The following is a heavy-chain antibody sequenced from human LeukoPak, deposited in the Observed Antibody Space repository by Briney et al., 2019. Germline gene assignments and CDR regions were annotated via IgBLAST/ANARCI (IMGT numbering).Heavy chain of an antibody. Sequence: GGSLRLSCAASGFTFSNAWMSWVRQAPGKGLEWVGRIKSKTDGGTTDYAAPVKGRFTISRDDSKNTLYLQMNSLKTEDTAVYYCTTGGPYSSPHFDYWGQGTLVTVSS. J-gene: IGHJ4*02. CDR3: TTGGPYSSPHFDY. CDR2: IKSKTDGGTT. V-gene: IGHV3-15*01. CDR1: GFTFSNAW. D-gene: IGHD6-13*01.